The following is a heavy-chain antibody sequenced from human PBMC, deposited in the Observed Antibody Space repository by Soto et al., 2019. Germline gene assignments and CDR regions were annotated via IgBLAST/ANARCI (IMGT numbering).Heavy chain of an antibody. D-gene: IGHD2-15*01. CDR1: GFTFSSYA. Sequence: GGSLRLSCAASGFTFSSYAMHWVRQAPGKGLEYVSAISSNGGSTYYANSVKGRFTISRDNSKNTLYLQMGSLRAEDMAVYYCARAVSGGSCYSCGLDYWGQGTLVTVSS. V-gene: IGHV3-64*01. CDR2: ISSNGGST. CDR3: ARAVSGGSCYSCGLDY. J-gene: IGHJ4*02.